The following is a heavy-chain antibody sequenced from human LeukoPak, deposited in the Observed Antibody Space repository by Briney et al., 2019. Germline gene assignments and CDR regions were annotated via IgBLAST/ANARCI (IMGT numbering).Heavy chain of an antibody. J-gene: IGHJ3*02. Sequence: ASVKVSCKASGYTFTSYDINWVRQATGQGLEWMGWMNPNSGNTGYAQKFQGRVTMTRNTSISTAYMELSSLRSEDTAVYYCARGRELWSGESSDAFDIWGQGTMVTVSS. V-gene: IGHV1-8*01. D-gene: IGHD3-10*01. CDR1: GYTFTSYD. CDR3: ARGRELWSGESSDAFDI. CDR2: MNPNSGNT.